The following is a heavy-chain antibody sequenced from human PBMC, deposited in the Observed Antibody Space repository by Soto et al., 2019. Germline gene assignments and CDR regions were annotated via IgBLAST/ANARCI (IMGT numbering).Heavy chain of an antibody. Sequence: PGGSLRLSCAASGFTFDDYAMHWVRQAPGKGLEWVSGISWNSGSIGYADSVKGRFTISRDNAKNSLYLQMNSLRAEDTALYYCAKDIKLWAPGGMDVWGQGTTVTVSS. CDR1: GFTFDDYA. CDR2: ISWNSGSI. V-gene: IGHV3-9*01. D-gene: IGHD5-18*01. CDR3: AKDIKLWAPGGMDV. J-gene: IGHJ6*02.